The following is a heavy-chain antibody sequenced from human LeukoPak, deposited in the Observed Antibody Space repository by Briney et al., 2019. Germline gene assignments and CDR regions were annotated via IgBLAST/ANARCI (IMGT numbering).Heavy chain of an antibody. D-gene: IGHD1-7*01. V-gene: IGHV1-2*02. J-gene: IGHJ6*03. CDR1: GYTFTAYY. CDR2: INPNSGGT. CDR3: ARGSGFQYRGTNYYMDV. Sequence: ASVKVSCKASGYTFTAYYIHWVRQAPGQGLEWMGWINPNSGGTNYAQKFQGRAPMTGEASIRTAYMELSSLTSDDTAVYYCARGSGFQYRGTNYYMDVWGKGTTVTGSS.